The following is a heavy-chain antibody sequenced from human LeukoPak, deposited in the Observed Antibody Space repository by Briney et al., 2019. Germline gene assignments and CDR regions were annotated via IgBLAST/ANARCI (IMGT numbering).Heavy chain of an antibody. Sequence: GGSLRLSCAASGFTFSNYTIHWVRQAPGKGLQWVSSISSGGFYLYYADSVKGRFTISRDTAKNSLYLQMNSLRAEDTAIYYCARVAVSGPTGWFDSWGQGTLVIVSS. V-gene: IGHV3-21*01. D-gene: IGHD2-8*02. J-gene: IGHJ5*01. CDR2: ISSGGFYL. CDR1: GFTFSNYT. CDR3: ARVAVSGPTGWFDS.